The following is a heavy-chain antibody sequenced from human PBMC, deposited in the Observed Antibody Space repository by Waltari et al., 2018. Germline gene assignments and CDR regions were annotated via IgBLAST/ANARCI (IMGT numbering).Heavy chain of an antibody. D-gene: IGHD1-1*01. CDR3: AKRIQQNGLDL. CDR2: IYYTGTT. Sequence: QLQLQESGPGLVKPSETLSLTCSVSGCSISSSSYYWSWHRQPPGKGLEWVGSIYYTGTTYYNPSLKSRLTISVDTSKNQFSLKLTSVTAADTAVYYCAKRIQQNGLDLWGQGTTVIVS. CDR1: GCSISSSSYY. V-gene: IGHV4-39*01. J-gene: IGHJ6*02.